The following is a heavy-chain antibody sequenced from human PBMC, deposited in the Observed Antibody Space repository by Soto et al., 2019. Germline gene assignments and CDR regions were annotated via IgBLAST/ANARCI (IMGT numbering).Heavy chain of an antibody. D-gene: IGHD6-19*01. CDR2: ISGSGGST. CDR1: GFTFSSYA. V-gene: IGHV3-23*01. J-gene: IGHJ4*02. CDR3: AKHSSGWYVRRGDY. Sequence: EVQLLESGGGLVQPGGSLRLSCAASGFTFSSYAMSWVRQAPGKGLEWVSAISGSGGSTYYADSVKGRFTISRDNSKNTLYLQMNSLRAEDTGVYYCAKHSSGWYVRRGDYWGQGTLVTVS.